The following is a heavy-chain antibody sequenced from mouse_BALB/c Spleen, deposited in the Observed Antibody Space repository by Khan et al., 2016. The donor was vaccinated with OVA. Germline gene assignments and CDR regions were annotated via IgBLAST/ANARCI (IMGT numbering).Heavy chain of an antibody. V-gene: IGHV1-4*01. CDR2: INPSNGYT. Sequence: QMQLEESGAELARPGASVKMSCKASGYTFTSYTIHWIQLRPGQGLEWIGYINPSNGYTNYNQKFRDKATLTADKSSTTAYMQLSSLTSDDSAVYNGVRDGAYHRNDGWFAYWGQGTLVTVSA. D-gene: IGHD2-14*01. CDR3: VRDGAYHRNDGWFAY. CDR1: GYTFTSYT. J-gene: IGHJ3*01.